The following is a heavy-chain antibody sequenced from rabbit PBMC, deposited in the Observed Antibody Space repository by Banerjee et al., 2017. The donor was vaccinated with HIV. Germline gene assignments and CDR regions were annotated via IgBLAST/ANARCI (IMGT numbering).Heavy chain of an antibody. CDR1: GFSFSRSYW. D-gene: IGHD4-1*01. Sequence: QSLEESGGDLVKPGASLTLTCTASGFSFSRSYWICWVRQAPGKGPEWIACIDGGNSGNTYYASWAKGRFTISKASWTTVTLQMTSLTAADTATYFCARDLAGVIGWNFNLWGQGTLVTDS. J-gene: IGHJ4*01. V-gene: IGHV1S40*01. CDR2: IDGGNSGNT. CDR3: ARDLAGVIGWNFNL.